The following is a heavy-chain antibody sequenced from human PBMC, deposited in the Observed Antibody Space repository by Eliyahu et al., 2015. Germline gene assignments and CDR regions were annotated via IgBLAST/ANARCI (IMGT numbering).Heavy chain of an antibody. J-gene: IGHJ4*02. Sequence: EVQLLESGGGLVQPGGSQXLSCAASGITLSNYAMSWVRQVPGKGLEWVSAISASGDTIYYADSVKGRFTISRDNSKKTLYLQMNSLRAEDTAIYYCVTGDYQYYFDYWGQGTLVTVSS. V-gene: IGHV3-23*01. CDR1: GITLSNYA. CDR2: ISASGDTI. CDR3: VTGDYQYYFDY. D-gene: IGHD7-27*01.